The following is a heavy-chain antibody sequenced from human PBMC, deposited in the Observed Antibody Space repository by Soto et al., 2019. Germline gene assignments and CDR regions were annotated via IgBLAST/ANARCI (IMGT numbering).Heavy chain of an antibody. Sequence: QVHLVESGGGLVKPGGSLRLSCAASGFTLSDYYMSWIRQAPGKGLEWVSYISSSTSYTKYADSVKGRFTISRDNAKNSLHLPMNSLRVEDTAVYYCATEGSGSYIDYWGQGTLVTVSS. V-gene: IGHV3-11*05. CDR1: GFTLSDYY. D-gene: IGHD3-10*01. J-gene: IGHJ4*02. CDR3: ATEGSGSYIDY. CDR2: ISSSTSYT.